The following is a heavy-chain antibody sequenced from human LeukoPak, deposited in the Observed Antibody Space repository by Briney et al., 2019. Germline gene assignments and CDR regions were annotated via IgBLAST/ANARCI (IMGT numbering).Heavy chain of an antibody. J-gene: IGHJ5*02. D-gene: IGHD2-2*01. V-gene: IGHV3-30*04. CDR3: ARDCSSTSCYRGGFDP. Sequence: PGRSLRLSCAASGFTFSSYAMHWVRQAPGKGLEWVAVISYDGSNKYYADSVKGRFTISRDNAKNSLYLQMNSLRAEDTAVYYCARDCSSTSCYRGGFDPWGQGTLVTVSS. CDR1: GFTFSSYA. CDR2: ISYDGSNK.